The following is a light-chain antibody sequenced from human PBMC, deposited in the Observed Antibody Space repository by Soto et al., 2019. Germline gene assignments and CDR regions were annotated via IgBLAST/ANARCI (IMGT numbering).Light chain of an antibody. J-gene: IGKJ1*01. Sequence: EILLTQSPATLSLSPGERATLSCRASQSVGSYLAWYQQKPGQAPRLLIYRASNRATGIPARFSGSGSGTDFTLTISSLEPEDCAXXXXQXXXXXWTFXXGTKVDIK. CDR1: QSVGSY. CDR3: QXXXXXWT. CDR2: RAS. V-gene: IGKV3-11*01.